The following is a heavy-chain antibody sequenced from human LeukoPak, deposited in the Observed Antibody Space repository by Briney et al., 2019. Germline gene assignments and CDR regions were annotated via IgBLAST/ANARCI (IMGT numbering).Heavy chain of an antibody. CDR1: GGSISSYY. Sequence: PSETLSLTCTVSGGSISSYYWSWIRQPPGKGLEWIGYIYYSGSTNYNPSLKSRVTISVDTSKNQFSLKLSSVTDADTDVYYCARFLGGLYCSGGSCYYFDYWGQGTLVTVSS. CDR2: IYYSGST. CDR3: ARFLGGLYCSGGSCYYFDY. J-gene: IGHJ4*02. V-gene: IGHV4-59*01. D-gene: IGHD2-15*01.